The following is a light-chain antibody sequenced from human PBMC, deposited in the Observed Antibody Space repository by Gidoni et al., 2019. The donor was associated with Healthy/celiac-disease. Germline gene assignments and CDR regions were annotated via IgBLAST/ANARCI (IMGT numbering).Light chain of an antibody. Sequence: SYELTQPPSVSVSPGQTASITCSGYKLGDKYACWYQQKPGQSPVLVIYQDSKRPSGIPERFSGSNSGNTATLTISGTHAMDEADYYCQAWDSSTYVVFGGGTKLTVL. J-gene: IGLJ2*01. CDR2: QDS. V-gene: IGLV3-1*01. CDR1: KLGDKY. CDR3: QAWDSSTYVV.